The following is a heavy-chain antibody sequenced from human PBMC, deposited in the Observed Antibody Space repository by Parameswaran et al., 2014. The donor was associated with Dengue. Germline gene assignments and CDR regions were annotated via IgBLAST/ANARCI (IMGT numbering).Heavy chain of an antibody. CDR3: ARGISVTATSAWFDT. V-gene: IGHV1-2*02. CDR2: INLYSGGT. Sequence: WVRQAPGQGLEWMGWINLYSGGTNYAQKSQGRVTMTRDTSIGTVYMELSRLTSDDTAVYYCARGISVTATSAWFDTWGQGTLVTVSS. D-gene: IGHD2-21*02. J-gene: IGHJ5*02.